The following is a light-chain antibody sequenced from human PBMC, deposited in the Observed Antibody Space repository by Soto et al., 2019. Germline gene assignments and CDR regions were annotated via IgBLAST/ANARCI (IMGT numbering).Light chain of an antibody. CDR3: QQYDELSALT. V-gene: IGKV1-33*01. CDR2: DAS. CDR1: QDISNS. Sequence: EIQMTQSPSSLSASVGDRVTVTCHLSQDISNSLNWYQHKPGEAPRLLIYDASNLEAGVPSRFSGSGSGTHFTFPIRSLQPEDIATYYCQQYDELSALTVGGGTKVDI. J-gene: IGKJ4*01.